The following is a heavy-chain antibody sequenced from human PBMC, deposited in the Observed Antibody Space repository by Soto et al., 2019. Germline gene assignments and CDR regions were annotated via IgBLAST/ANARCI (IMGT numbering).Heavy chain of an antibody. V-gene: IGHV1-69*15. D-gene: IGHD1-1*01. J-gene: IGHJ4*02. CDR1: GGTFYTYT. CDR2: ITPIYTPT. CDR3: ARMPRCSSPTWDDLDS. Sequence: QVQLVQSGAELRKPGSSVQVSCKASGGTFYTYTFSWVRQAPGQGLEWLGSITPIYTPTNYAERFQGRLTISAYGSTDTAYMDLTSRTSENTVAYYWARMPRCSSPTWDDLDSWCQGTLVAVSS.